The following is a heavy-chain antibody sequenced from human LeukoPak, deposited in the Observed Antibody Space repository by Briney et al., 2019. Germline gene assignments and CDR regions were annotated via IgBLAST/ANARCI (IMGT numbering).Heavy chain of an antibody. CDR1: GFTFSSYS. J-gene: IGHJ4*02. V-gene: IGHV3-21*01. Sequence: PGGSLRLSCADSGFTFSSYSMNWVRQAPGKGLEWVSSISSSSSHIYYADSVKGRFTISRDNSKNTLYLQMNSLRVEDTAVYYCARPAVAGLRAGGYDYWGQGTLVTVSS. CDR2: ISSSSSHI. D-gene: IGHD6-19*01. CDR3: ARPAVAGLRAGGYDY.